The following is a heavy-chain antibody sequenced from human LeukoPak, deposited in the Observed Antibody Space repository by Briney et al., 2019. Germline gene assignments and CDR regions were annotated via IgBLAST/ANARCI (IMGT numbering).Heavy chain of an antibody. J-gene: IGHJ4*02. Sequence: ASVKVSCKASGYTFTGYYMHWVRQAPGQGLEWMGWINPNSGGTNYAQKFQGRVTMTRDTSIGTAYMELSRLRSDDTAVYYCARFPRGMDYDSSGADYWGQGTLVTVSS. CDR1: GYTFTGYY. CDR3: ARFPRGMDYDSSGADY. V-gene: IGHV1-2*02. CDR2: INPNSGGT. D-gene: IGHD3-22*01.